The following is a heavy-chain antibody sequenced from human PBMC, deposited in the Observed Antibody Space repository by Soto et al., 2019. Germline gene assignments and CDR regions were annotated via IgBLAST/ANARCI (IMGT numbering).Heavy chain of an antibody. D-gene: IGHD6-19*01. V-gene: IGHV4-61*01. CDR2: IYYSGST. CDR3: ARDLSGWYREHTEDYYYYYMDV. J-gene: IGHJ6*03. Sequence: SETLSLTCTVSGGSISSSSYYWGWIRQPPGKGLEWIGYIYYSGSTNYNPSLKSRVTISVDTSKNQFSLKLSSVTAADTAVYYCARDLSGWYREHTEDYYYYYMDVWGKGTTVTVSS. CDR1: GGSISSSSYY.